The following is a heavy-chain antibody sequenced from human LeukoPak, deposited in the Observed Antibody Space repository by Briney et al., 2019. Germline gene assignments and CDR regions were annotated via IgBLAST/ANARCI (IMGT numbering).Heavy chain of an antibody. J-gene: IGHJ4*02. CDR2: ISGTSTYT. V-gene: IGHV3-11*05. D-gene: IGHD2-21*02. CDR3: ARDISCCGGDCAPYYFDY. CDR1: GFTFSDYY. Sequence: GGSLRLSCAASGFTFSDYYTSWIRQAPGKGLEWVSYISGTSTYTNYADSVKGRFTISRDNAKNSLYLQMNSLRAEDTAVYYCARDISCCGGDCAPYYFDYWGQGTLVTVSS.